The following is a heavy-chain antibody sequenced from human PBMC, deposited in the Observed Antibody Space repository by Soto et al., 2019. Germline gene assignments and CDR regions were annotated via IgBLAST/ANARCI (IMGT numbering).Heavy chain of an antibody. CDR3: ARATRSGYISPFDY. D-gene: IGHD5-12*01. V-gene: IGHV6-1*01. CDR2: TYYRSKWYN. J-gene: IGHJ4*02. CDR1: GDSVSSNSAA. Sequence: PSQTLSLTCAISGDSVSSNSAAWNWIRQSPSRGLEWLGRTYYRSKWYNDYAVSVKSRITINPDKSKNQFSLQLKSVTPEDTAVYYCARATRSGYISPFDYWGQGTLVTVSS.